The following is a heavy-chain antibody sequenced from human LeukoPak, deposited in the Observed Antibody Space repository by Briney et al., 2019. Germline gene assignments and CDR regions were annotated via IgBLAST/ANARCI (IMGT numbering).Heavy chain of an antibody. V-gene: IGHV1-2*02. J-gene: IGHJ4*02. D-gene: IGHD3-10*01. Sequence: GASVKVSCKASGYTFTGYYMHWVRQAPGQGLEWRGWINPNSGGTNYAQKFQGRVTMTRDTSISTAYMELSRLRSDDTAVYYCARDPSGSGSYSWDYWGQGTLVTVSS. CDR2: INPNSGGT. CDR1: GYTFTGYY. CDR3: ARDPSGSGSYSWDY.